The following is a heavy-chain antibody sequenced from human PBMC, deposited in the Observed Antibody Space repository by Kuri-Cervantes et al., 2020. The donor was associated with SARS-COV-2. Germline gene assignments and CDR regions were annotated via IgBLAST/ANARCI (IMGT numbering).Heavy chain of an antibody. CDR2: ITGTGRNT. Sequence: GGSLRLSCAASGFTFSNYAMNWVRQAPGKGLEWVSGITGTGRNTYYADSVKGRFTISREKSKNTLYLQMNSLRVEDTAVYYCAKDGFVGGLGSPGRAYFQHWGQGTLFTVSS. D-gene: IGHD2-15*01. CDR1: GFTFSNYA. V-gene: IGHV3-23*01. CDR3: AKDGFVGGLGSPGRAYFQH. J-gene: IGHJ1*01.